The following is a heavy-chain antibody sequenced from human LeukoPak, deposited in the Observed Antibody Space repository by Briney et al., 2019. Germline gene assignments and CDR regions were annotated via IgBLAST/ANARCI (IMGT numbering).Heavy chain of an antibody. J-gene: IGHJ4*02. Sequence: GGSLRLSCAASGFSFSNYWMSWVRQAPGKGLEWVANIKQDGSEKYHVDSVKGRFTISRDNAKNSLFLQMNSLRAEDTAVYYCARDQWQWLGHFDYWGQGTLVTVSS. D-gene: IGHD6-19*01. CDR1: GFSFSNYW. CDR2: IKQDGSEK. V-gene: IGHV3-7*04. CDR3: ARDQWQWLGHFDY.